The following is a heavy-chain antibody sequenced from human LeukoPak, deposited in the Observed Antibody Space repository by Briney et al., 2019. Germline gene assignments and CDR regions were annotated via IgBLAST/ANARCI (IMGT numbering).Heavy chain of an antibody. CDR1: GYTFTSYD. Sequence: ASVKVSCKASGYTFTSYDINWVRQATGQGLEWLGWMNPSSGNTGYAQKFQGRVTMTRDTSISTAYMELSSLRSEDTAVYYCITIFGVVGRGKTPPNWGQGTLVTVSS. CDR3: ITIFGVVGRGKTPPN. CDR2: MNPSSGNT. V-gene: IGHV1-8*01. J-gene: IGHJ4*02. D-gene: IGHD3-3*01.